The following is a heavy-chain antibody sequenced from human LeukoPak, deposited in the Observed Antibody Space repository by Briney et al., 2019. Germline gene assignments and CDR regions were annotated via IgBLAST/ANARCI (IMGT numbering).Heavy chain of an antibody. CDR2: INTNTGNP. Sequence: ASVKVSCKASGYTFTSYAMNWVRQAPGQGLEWMGWINTNTGNPTYAQGFTGRFVFSLDTSVSTAYLQISSLKAEDTAVYYCARESLERRLYYGMDVWGQGTTVTVSS. J-gene: IGHJ6*02. D-gene: IGHD1-1*01. V-gene: IGHV7-4-1*02. CDR1: GYTFTSYA. CDR3: ARESLERRLYYGMDV.